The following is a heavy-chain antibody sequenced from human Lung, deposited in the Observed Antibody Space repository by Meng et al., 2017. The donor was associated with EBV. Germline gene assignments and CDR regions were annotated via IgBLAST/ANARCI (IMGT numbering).Heavy chain of an antibody. CDR3: ARGATSVFDL. J-gene: IGHJ2*01. CDR2: TYYRSKWYN. CDR1: GDSVSSSSAA. Sequence: QLQLQQTGPGMVKPSQTLSLTCAISGDSVSSSSAAWTWIRQSPSRGLEWLGRTYYRSKWYNDYAVFVKSRITINPDTSKNQFSLQLNSVTPEDTAVYYCARGATSVFDLWGRGTLVTVSS. V-gene: IGHV6-1*01.